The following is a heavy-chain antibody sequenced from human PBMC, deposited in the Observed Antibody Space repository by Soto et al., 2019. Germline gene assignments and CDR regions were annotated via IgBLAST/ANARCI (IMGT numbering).Heavy chain of an antibody. D-gene: IGHD6-13*01. CDR1: GFTFSSYA. Sequence: GGSLRLSCAASGFTFSSYAMSWVRQAPGKGLEWVSAISGSGGSTYYADSVKGRFTISRDNSKNTLYLQMNSLRAEGTAVYYCAKGGQQLGDGFDYWGQGTLVTVSS. CDR3: AKGGQQLGDGFDY. J-gene: IGHJ4*02. V-gene: IGHV3-23*01. CDR2: ISGSGGST.